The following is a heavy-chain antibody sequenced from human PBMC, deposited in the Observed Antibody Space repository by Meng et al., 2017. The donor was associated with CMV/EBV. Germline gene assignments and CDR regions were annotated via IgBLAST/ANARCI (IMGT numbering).Heavy chain of an antibody. CDR1: GYTFTTYD. CDR2: IIPIFGTA. J-gene: IGHJ6*02. Sequence: SVKVSCKASGYTFTTYDINWVRQAPGQGLEWMGGIIPIFGTANYAQKFQGRVTITTDESTSTAYMELSSLRSEDTAVYYCARIVTTDYYGMDVWGQGTTVTVSS. CDR3: ARIVTTDYYGMDV. V-gene: IGHV1-69*05. D-gene: IGHD4-17*01.